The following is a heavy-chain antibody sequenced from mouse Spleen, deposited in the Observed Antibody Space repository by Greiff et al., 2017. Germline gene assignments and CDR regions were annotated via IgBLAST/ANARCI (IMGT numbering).Heavy chain of an antibody. D-gene: IGHD2-14*01. CDR2: LSSCGSYT. Sequence: EVQLQESGGGLVKPGGSLKLSCAASGFTFSSYAMSLVRQTPEKRLEWVATLSSCGSYTYYPHSVTGRFPISRYHAKNPLYLQLSSLRSEAAAMYYCARRRYDVDWYFDVWGAGTTVTVSS. CDR1: GFTFSSYA. CDR3: ARRRYDVDWYFDV. V-gene: IGHV5-9-3*01. J-gene: IGHJ1*01.